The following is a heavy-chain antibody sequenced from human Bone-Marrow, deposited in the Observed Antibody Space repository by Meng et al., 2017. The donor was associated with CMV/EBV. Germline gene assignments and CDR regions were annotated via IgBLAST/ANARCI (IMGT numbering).Heavy chain of an antibody. CDR2: LHVAGDT. CDR1: GFSVNLEY. V-gene: IGHV3-66*02. J-gene: IGHJ4*02. D-gene: IGHD3-16*01. Sequence: GESLKISCAASGFSVNLEYMGWVRQAPGKGLEWVSLLHVAGDTYYADSVKGRFTISRDNSKNMLYLQMDSLRVDDTAVYYCARVGFEAGLWRRVYWGQGTLVTV. CDR3: ARVGFEAGLWRRVY.